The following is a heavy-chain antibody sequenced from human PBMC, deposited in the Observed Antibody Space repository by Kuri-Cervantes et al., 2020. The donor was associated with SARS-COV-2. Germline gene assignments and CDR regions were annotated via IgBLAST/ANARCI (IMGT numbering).Heavy chain of an antibody. CDR1: GFTVSSNE. CDR2: ISGGST. J-gene: IGHJ6*03. Sequence: GESLKISCAASGFTVSSNEMSWVRQAPGKGLEWVSSISGGSTYYADSRKGRFTISRDNSKNTLHLQMNGLRAEDTAVYYCANQLRGGDSSGYYDEDYYYYMDVWGKGTTVTVSS. D-gene: IGHD3-22*01. CDR3: ANQLRGGDSSGYYDEDYYYYMDV. V-gene: IGHV3-38-3*01.